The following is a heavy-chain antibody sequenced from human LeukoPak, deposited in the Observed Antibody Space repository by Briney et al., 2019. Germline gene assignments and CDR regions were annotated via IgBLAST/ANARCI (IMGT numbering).Heavy chain of an antibody. V-gene: IGHV4-38-2*01. CDR1: GHSLTRDYY. CDR2: FFQSRRS. J-gene: IGHJ4*02. D-gene: IGHD2/OR15-2a*01. Sequence: PSETLSLTCAISGHSLTRDYYWAWFRQSPGMRLECIATFFQSRRSFYHASLESRVTMSLDTSKSQFSLNLTSVTAADPAVYYCVRVFSVPYLLDSWGRGTQVTVSS. CDR3: VRVFSVPYLLDS.